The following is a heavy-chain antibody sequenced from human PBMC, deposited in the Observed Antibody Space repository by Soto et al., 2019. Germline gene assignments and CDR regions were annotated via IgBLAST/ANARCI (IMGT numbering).Heavy chain of an antibody. CDR3: ARSPPIYYDSSGYYFPSYYFDY. CDR1: GGTFSSYA. Sequence: QVQLVQSGAEVKKPGSSVKVSCKASGGTFSSYAISWVRQAPGQGLEWMGGIIPIFGTANYAQKFQGRVTITADESTSTAYMELSSLRSEDTAVYYCARSPPIYYDSSGYYFPSYYFDYWGQGTLVAVSS. D-gene: IGHD3-22*01. CDR2: IIPIFGTA. V-gene: IGHV1-69*12. J-gene: IGHJ4*02.